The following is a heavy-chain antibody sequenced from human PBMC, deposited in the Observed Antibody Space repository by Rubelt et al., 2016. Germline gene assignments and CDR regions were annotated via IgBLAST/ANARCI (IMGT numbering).Heavy chain of an antibody. D-gene: IGHD3-10*01. V-gene: IGHV3-21*04. CDR2: ISSSSSYI. J-gene: IGHJ3*02. Sequence: EVQLVESGGGLVKPGGSLRLSCAASGFTFSSYSMNWVRQAPGKGLEWVSSISSSSSYIYYADSVKGRFTISRDNAKNTLYLQMSRLRAEDTAAYYCVKDLGAAFYGAGTNDAFDIWGQGTMLTVSS. CDR3: VKDLGAAFYGAGTNDAFDI. CDR1: GFTFSSYS.